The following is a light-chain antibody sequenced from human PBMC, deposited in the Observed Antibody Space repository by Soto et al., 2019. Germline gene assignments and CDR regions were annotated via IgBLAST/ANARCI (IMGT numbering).Light chain of an antibody. J-gene: IGKJ5*01. Sequence: DTVLTQSPFSLPVTPGEPASISCRSSQSLLHSNGYKYLDWYLQKPGQSPQLLIYMSSTRASGVSDRFSGSGSGTDFTLKISRVEAEDVGVDYCMQALRTPYTFGQGTRLEIK. V-gene: IGKV2-28*01. CDR2: MSS. CDR3: MQALRTPYT. CDR1: QSLLHSNGYKY.